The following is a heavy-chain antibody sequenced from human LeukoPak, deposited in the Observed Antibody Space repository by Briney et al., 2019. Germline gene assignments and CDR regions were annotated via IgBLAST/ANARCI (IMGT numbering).Heavy chain of an antibody. CDR1: GFTFSSYS. D-gene: IGHD1-26*01. V-gene: IGHV3-21*04. CDR3: ARSGSHQL. Sequence: GGSLRLSCAASGFTFSSYSMNWVRQAPGKGLEWVSSISSSGSYIYYADSVKGRFTISRDNAKNSLYLQMNSLRADDTALYYCARSGSHQLWGQGTLVTVSS. CDR2: ISSSGSYI. J-gene: IGHJ4*02.